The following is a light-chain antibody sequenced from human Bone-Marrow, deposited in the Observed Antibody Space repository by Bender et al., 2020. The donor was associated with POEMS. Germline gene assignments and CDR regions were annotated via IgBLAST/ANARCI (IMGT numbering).Light chain of an antibody. Sequence: QSVLTQPPSASGTPGQRVTISCSGSNSNIGTNAVNWYQQFPGTAPKLLIYSDNQLPSGVPDRFYAFKSGTSASLAISGLQSEDEADYYCAACDAGLSGEVFGGGTKLTVL. CDR3: AACDAGLSGEV. CDR1: NSNIGTNA. CDR2: SDN. V-gene: IGLV1-44*01. J-gene: IGLJ3*02.